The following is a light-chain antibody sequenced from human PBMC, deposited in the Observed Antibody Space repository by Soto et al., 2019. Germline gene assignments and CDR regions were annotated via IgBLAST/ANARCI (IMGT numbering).Light chain of an antibody. CDR1: QSVSSY. J-gene: IGKJ5*01. CDR3: QQRSNCPIT. Sequence: EIVLTQSPATLSLSPGERATLSCRASQSVSSYLAWFQQKPGQAPRLLIYDASNRAPGIPARFSGSGSGTDFTLTIRSLEPADFAVYYCQQRSNCPITFGQGTRLEIK. CDR2: DAS. V-gene: IGKV3-11*01.